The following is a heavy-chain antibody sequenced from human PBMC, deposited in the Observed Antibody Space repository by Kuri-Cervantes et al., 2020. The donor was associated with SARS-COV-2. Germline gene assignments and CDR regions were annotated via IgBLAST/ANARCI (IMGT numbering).Heavy chain of an antibody. CDR3: ARWGYSSSSSGLGYYYYYMDV. V-gene: IGHV3-53*01. CDR1: GYTVSSNY. CDR2: IYSGGST. Sequence: SCKASGYTVSSNYMSWVRQAPGKGLEWVTVIYSGGSTYYADSVKGRFTISRDNSKNTLYLQMNSLRAEDTAVYYCARWGYSSSSSGLGYYYYYMDVWGKGTTVTVSS. D-gene: IGHD6-6*01. J-gene: IGHJ6*03.